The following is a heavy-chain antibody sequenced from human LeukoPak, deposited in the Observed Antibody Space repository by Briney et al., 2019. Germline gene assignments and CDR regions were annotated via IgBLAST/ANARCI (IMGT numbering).Heavy chain of an antibody. CDR3: ARGNGRFLEWLFIS. CDR1: GYTFTSYD. Sequence: ASVKVSCKASGYTFTSYDINWVRQATGQGLEWMGWMNPNSGNTGYAQKFQGRVTITRNTSISTAYMELSSLRSEDTAVYYCARGNGRFLEWLFISWGQGTLVTVSP. J-gene: IGHJ5*02. CDR2: MNPNSGNT. D-gene: IGHD3-3*01. V-gene: IGHV1-8*03.